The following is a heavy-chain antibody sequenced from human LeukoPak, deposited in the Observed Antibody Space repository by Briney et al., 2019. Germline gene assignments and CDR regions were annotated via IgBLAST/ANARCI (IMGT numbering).Heavy chain of an antibody. D-gene: IGHD3-22*01. V-gene: IGHV3-64D*06. CDR1: GFTFSTYF. CDR2: ITGSGRST. J-gene: IGHJ4*02. CDR3: VRDQRGGSSGYYDS. Sequence: GGSLTLSCSASGFTFSTYFMHWVRQAPGKGLECVSAITGSGRSTYYADSVKDRFTISRDNSKNTLYLQMSSLRAEDTAVYYCVRDQRGGSSGYYDSWGQGTIVPVSS.